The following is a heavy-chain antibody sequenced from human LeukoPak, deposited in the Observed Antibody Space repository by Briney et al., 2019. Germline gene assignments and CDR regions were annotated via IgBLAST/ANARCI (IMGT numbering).Heavy chain of an antibody. V-gene: IGHV3-23*01. CDR1: GFTFSSYA. Sequence: QSGGSLRLSCAASGFTFSSYAMSWVRQAPGKGLEWVSTISGRGDNTYYADSVKGRFTISRDSSRNTLYLQMNSLKAEDTAVYYCAKDRRYSSGWYALDIWGQGTMVTISS. D-gene: IGHD6-19*01. J-gene: IGHJ3*02. CDR3: AKDRRYSSGWYALDI. CDR2: ISGRGDNT.